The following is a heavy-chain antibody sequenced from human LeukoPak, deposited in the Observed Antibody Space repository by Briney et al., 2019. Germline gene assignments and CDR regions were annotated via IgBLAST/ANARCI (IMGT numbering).Heavy chain of an antibody. CDR2: ISSSSSYI. D-gene: IGHD2-8*01. CDR1: GFIFSNYN. J-gene: IGHJ3*02. Sequence: GGSLRLSCAASGFIFSNYNMNWVRQAPGKGLEWVSSISSSSSYIYYADSVKGRFTISRDNAQNSLYLQMNSLRAEDAAVYYCARDLTTCTNGVCYTIDAFDIWGQGTMVTVSS. V-gene: IGHV3-21*01. CDR3: ARDLTTCTNGVCYTIDAFDI.